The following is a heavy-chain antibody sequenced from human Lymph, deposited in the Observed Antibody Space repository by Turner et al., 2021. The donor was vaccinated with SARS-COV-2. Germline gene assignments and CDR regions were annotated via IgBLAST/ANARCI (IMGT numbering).Heavy chain of an antibody. D-gene: IGHD2-8*01. Sequence: QVQLQESGPGLVKPSQTLSLTCTVSGGSISSGDYYWSWIRQPPGKGLEWIGYIYYSGSTYYNPSLKSRVTRSVDTSKNQFPLKLSSVTAADTAVYYCARVVVLRRAYFDYWGQGTLVTVSS. CDR2: IYYSGST. J-gene: IGHJ4*02. CDR1: GGSISSGDYY. CDR3: ARVVVLRRAYFDY. V-gene: IGHV4-30-4*01.